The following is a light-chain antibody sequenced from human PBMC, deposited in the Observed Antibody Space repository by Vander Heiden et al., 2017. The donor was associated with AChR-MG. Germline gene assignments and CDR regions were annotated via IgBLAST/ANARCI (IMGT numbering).Light chain of an antibody. V-gene: IGLV2-14*01. CDR1: SSAVGGYNY. CDR2: DVS. CDR3: SSYTSSSTLV. Sequence: QSALTQPASVSGSPGPSITIPCPGTSSAVGGYNYVSWYQQHPGKAPKLMIDDVSKRPSGVSNRFSGSKSGNTASLTISRLQAEDEADYYCSSYTSSSTLVFGGGTKLTVL. J-gene: IGLJ3*02.